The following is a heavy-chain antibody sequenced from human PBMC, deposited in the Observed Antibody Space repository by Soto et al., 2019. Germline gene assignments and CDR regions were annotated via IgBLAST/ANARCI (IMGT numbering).Heavy chain of an antibody. CDR2: VYHSGDT. D-gene: IGHD3-9*01. V-gene: IGHV4-4*02. J-gene: IGHJ4*02. CDR3: ARSRYFDWLPLDS. Sequence: QVQLQESGPGLVKPSGTLSLTCAVSGGSISTSNWWAWVRQSPGKGLEWLGEVYHSGDTNYNPSLKSRATVSVDYPKNQSSLKLTSVTAADTAVYFCARSRYFDWLPLDSWGQGTLVTVSS. CDR1: GGSISTSNW.